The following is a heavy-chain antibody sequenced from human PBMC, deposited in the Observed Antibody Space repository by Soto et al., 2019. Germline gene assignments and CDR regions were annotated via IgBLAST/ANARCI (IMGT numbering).Heavy chain of an antibody. Sequence: SETLSLTCVVSGYSFNSVHFWGWIRQPPGKGLQWIGSLSQNGGTYRNPSLRSRVTLSVDTSKNQFSLKLTSVTAADAAVYCCAAATLAGARFYGMDVWGQGSTVTVS. D-gene: IGHD2-15*01. CDR3: AAATLAGARFYGMDV. J-gene: IGHJ6*02. V-gene: IGHV4-38-2*01. CDR1: GYSFNSVHF. CDR2: LSQNGGT.